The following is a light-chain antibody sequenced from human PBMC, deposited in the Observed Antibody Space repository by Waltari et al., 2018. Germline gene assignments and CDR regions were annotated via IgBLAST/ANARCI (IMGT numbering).Light chain of an antibody. CDR1: QSISNW. Sequence: DIQMTQSPSTLSASVGDRVTITCRASQSISNWLAWYQQNPGKAPKFLIYKTSNLESGVPSRFSGSGSGTEFTLTISSLQPDDFATYYCQQYNVYSLTFGGGTKVEIK. V-gene: IGKV1-5*03. CDR2: KTS. CDR3: QQYNVYSLT. J-gene: IGKJ4*01.